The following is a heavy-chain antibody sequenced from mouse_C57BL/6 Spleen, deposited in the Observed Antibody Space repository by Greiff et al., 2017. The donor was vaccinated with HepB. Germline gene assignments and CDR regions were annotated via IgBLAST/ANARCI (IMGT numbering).Heavy chain of an antibody. CDR1: GYAFTNYL. D-gene: IGHD2-3*01. J-gene: IGHJ2*01. CDR2: INPGSGGT. V-gene: IGHV1-54*01. CDR3: ARSGFYDGYYFDY. Sequence: VQLQQSGAELVRPGTSVKVSCKASGYAFTNYLIEWVKQRPGQGLEWIGVINPGSGGTNYNEKFKGKATLTADKSSSTAYMQHSSLTSEDSAVYFCARSGFYDGYYFDYWGQGTTLTVSS.